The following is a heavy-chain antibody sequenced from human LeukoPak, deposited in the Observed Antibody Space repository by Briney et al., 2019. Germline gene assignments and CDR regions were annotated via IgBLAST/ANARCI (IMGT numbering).Heavy chain of an antibody. V-gene: IGHV3-48*03. CDR2: ISSSGTSI. D-gene: IGHD6-19*01. J-gene: IGHJ4*02. CDR3: ARDMPKSGWFLGRDYFDY. CDR1: GFSFRIYE. Sequence: GGSLRLSCAASGFSFRIYEMKGVREAPGKGLVGVSYISSSGTSIYYADFVRGRFTISRDNSKNSLSLQMNSLRAEDSAIYYCARDMPKSGWFLGRDYFDYWGQGTLVTVSS.